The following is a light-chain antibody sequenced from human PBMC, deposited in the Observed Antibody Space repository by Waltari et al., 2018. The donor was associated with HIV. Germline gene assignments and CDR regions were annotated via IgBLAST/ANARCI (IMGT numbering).Light chain of an antibody. CDR1: SSDIGGYTY. CDR3: SSYAPTNKFYVL. CDR2: EVT. J-gene: IGLJ2*01. Sequence: QSALTQPPSASRSPGQSVPMSCTGTSSDIGGYTYVSWYQQHPGKAPKLIMTEVTKRPSGVPDRFSGSKSGNTASLTVSGLQAEDEAHYYCSSYAPTNKFYVLFGGGTTLTVL. V-gene: IGLV2-8*01.